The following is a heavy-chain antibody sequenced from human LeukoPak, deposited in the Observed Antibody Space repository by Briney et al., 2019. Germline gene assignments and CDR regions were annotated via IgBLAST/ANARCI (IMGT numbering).Heavy chain of an antibody. D-gene: IGHD6-13*01. CDR2: ISGSDDST. CDR1: GFTFSSYA. J-gene: IGHJ5*02. V-gene: IGHV3-23*01. Sequence: GGSLRLSCAASGFTFSSYAMSWVRQAPGKELEWVSLISGSDDSTYYADSVKGRFTISRDSSKDAVYLQMNSLRAEDTAVYYCAKLRSGGPAAGNHWGQGTLVTVSP. CDR3: AKLRSGGPAAGNH.